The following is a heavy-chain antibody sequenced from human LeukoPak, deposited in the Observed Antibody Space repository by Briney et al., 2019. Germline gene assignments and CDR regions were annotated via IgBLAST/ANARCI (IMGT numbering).Heavy chain of an antibody. J-gene: IGHJ4*02. D-gene: IGHD3-10*01. CDR3: ARERVYGSGSDNPPYDS. CDR1: GFTFSAYG. V-gene: IGHV3-33*01. Sequence: GGSLRLSCAASGFTFSAYGVHWVRQAPGKGLQWVAVIWSDVSLMYCAESVKGRFTISRDNSKNTLYLQMNSLRADDTAVYYCARERVYGSGSDNPPYDSWGQGTLVTVSS. CDR2: IWSDVSLM.